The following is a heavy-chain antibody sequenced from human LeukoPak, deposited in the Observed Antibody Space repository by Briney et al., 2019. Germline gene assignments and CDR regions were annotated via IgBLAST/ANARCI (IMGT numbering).Heavy chain of an antibody. J-gene: IGHJ2*01. CDR2: INWKTGNG. V-gene: IGHV3-9*01. CDR3: TRRAARWQFDL. D-gene: IGHD5-24*01. Sequence: GRSLRLSCAVSGFNFDDYAMHWVRQAPGRGLEWVSGINWKTGNGIYADSVKGRFTISRDNAENSLYLQMSSLRAEDTALYYCTRRAARWQFDLWGRGTLLTVSS. CDR1: GFNFDDYA.